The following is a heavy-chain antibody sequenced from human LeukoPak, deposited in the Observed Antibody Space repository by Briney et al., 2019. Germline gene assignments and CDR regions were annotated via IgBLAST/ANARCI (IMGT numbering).Heavy chain of an antibody. CDR2: INSDGSST. J-gene: IGHJ4*02. CDR1: GFTFSSYW. V-gene: IGHV3-74*01. D-gene: IGHD6-13*01. Sequence: GGSLRLSCAAPGFTFSSYWMHWVRHAPGKGLVWVSRINSDGSSTSYADSVKGRFTISRDNAKNTLYLRMNSLRAEDTAVYYCARDQHSSSWYIDYWGQGTLVTVSS. CDR3: ARDQHSSSWYIDY.